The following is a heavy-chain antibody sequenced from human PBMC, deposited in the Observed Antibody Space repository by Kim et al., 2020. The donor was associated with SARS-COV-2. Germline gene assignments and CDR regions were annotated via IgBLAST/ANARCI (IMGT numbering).Heavy chain of an antibody. D-gene: IGHD3-16*01. Sequence: DYAAPVKGRFTISRDDSKNTLYLQMNSLKTEDTAVYYCTTDGGSGGELGDWGQGTLVTVSS. J-gene: IGHJ4*02. V-gene: IGHV3-15*01. CDR3: TTDGGSGGELGD.